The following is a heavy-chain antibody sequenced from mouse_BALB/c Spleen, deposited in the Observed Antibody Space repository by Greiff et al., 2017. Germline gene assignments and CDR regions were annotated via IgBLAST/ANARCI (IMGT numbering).Heavy chain of an antibody. Sequence: EVKLMESGGGLVKLGGSLKLSCAASGFTFSSYYMSWVRQTPEKRLELVAAINSNGGSTYYPDTVKGRFTISRDNAKNTLYLQMSSLKSEDTALYYCAGYYYGSSYEMDYWGQGTSVTVSS. V-gene: IGHV5-6-2*01. CDR2: INSNGGST. CDR3: AGYYYGSSYEMDY. CDR1: GFTFSSYY. J-gene: IGHJ4*01. D-gene: IGHD1-1*01.